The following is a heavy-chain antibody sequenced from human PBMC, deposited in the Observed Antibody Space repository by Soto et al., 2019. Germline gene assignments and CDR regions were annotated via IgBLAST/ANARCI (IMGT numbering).Heavy chain of an antibody. CDR2: IKQDGSEK. Sequence: GGSLRLSCAASGFTFSSYWRSWVRQAPGKGLEWVANIKQDGSEKYYVYSVKGRFTISRDNAKNSLYLQMNSLGAEDTAVYYCARGRLVQQRLRVSFDIWGQGTMVTVSS. D-gene: IGHD6-13*01. J-gene: IGHJ3*02. CDR1: GFTFSSYW. CDR3: ARGRLVQQRLRVSFDI. V-gene: IGHV3-7*03.